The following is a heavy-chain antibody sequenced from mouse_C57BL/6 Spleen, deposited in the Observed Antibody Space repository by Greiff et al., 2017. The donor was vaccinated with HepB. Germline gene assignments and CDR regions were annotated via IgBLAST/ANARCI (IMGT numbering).Heavy chain of an antibody. CDR2: IYPGDGDT. CDR1: GYAFSSYW. V-gene: IGHV1-80*01. CDR3: ARKRADSRFDY. J-gene: IGHJ2*01. D-gene: IGHD3-3*01. Sequence: VQLQQSGAELVKPGASVKISCKASGYAFSSYWMNWVKQRPGKGLEWIGQIYPGDGDTNYNGKFKGKATLTADKSSSTAYMQLSSQTSEDSAVYFCARKRADSRFDYWGQGTTLTVSS.